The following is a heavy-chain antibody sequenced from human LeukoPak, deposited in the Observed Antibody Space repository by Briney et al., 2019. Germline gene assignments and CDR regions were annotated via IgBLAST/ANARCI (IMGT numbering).Heavy chain of an antibody. V-gene: IGHV3-74*01. Sequence: PGGSLRLSCAASGFTFSSFWIHWVRQVPGKGLVWVSHINSDGFSTSYADSVKGRFTISRDNAKNTLYLQMNSLRAEDTAVYYCARGTSGGYFDYWGQGTLVTVSS. CDR2: INSDGFST. J-gene: IGHJ4*02. D-gene: IGHD1-26*01. CDR1: GFTFSSFW. CDR3: ARGTSGGYFDY.